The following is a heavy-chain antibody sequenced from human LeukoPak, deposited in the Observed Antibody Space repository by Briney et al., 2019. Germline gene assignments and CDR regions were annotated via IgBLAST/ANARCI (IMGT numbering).Heavy chain of an antibody. Sequence: GVSLRLSCAASGFTFSIYWMSWVRQAPGKGLEWVANIKVDGSEKYYLDSVKGRFTISRDNAKNSVYLQMNSLRTEDTAVYYCARKTGVTGEAFDYWGQGTLVTVSS. V-gene: IGHV3-7*03. J-gene: IGHJ4*02. CDR2: IKVDGSEK. CDR1: GFTFSIYW. CDR3: ARKTGVTGEAFDY. D-gene: IGHD7-27*01.